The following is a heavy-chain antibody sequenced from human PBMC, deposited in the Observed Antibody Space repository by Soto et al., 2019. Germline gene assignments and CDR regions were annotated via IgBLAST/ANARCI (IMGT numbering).Heavy chain of an antibody. V-gene: IGHV3-21*01. CDR2: ISSSSSYI. CDR1: GFTFSSYS. Sequence: GGSLRLSCAASGFTFSSYSMNWVRQAPGKGLEWVSSISSSSSYIYYADSVKGRFTISRDNAKNSLYLQMNSLRAEDTAVYYCAREIKGGYNWNDTPGVVDYWGQGTLVTVSS. CDR3: AREIKGGYNWNDTPGVVDY. J-gene: IGHJ4*02. D-gene: IGHD1-20*01.